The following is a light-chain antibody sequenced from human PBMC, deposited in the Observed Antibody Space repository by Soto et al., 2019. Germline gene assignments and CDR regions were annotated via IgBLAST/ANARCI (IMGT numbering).Light chain of an antibody. CDR1: SNDIGTYRY. Sequence: QSALTQPASVSGSPGQSITISCTGTSNDIGTYRYVSWYQQHPGKVPKLIIFEVSDRPSGVSHRFSGSKSGNTASLTISGIQAEDEADYYCTSYTPSSTLVFGGGTKVTVL. J-gene: IGLJ3*02. V-gene: IGLV2-14*01. CDR2: EVS. CDR3: TSYTPSSTLV.